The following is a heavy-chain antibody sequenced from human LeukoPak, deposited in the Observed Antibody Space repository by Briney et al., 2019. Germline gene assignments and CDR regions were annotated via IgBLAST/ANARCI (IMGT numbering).Heavy chain of an antibody. CDR1: GGSFSGYY. V-gene: IGHV4-34*01. CDR3: ARGRQDVTMIVVVLTAVSYYLDV. D-gene: IGHD3-22*01. J-gene: IGHJ6*03. Sequence: SETLSLTCAVYGGSFSGYYWTWIRQTPEKGLEWIGEMNPSGSTSYNPSLKSRVTISVDTSKNQFSLKLSSVTAADTAVYYCARGRQDVTMIVVVLTAVSYYLDVWGKGTTVTVS. CDR2: MNPSGST.